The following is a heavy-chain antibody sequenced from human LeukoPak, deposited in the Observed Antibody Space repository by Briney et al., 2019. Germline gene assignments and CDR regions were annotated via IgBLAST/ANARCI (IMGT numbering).Heavy chain of an antibody. V-gene: IGHV4-59*12. CDR3: ARGRGSSWYSFDP. CDR2: IYYSGST. Sequence: SETLSLTCTVSGGSISSYYWSWIRQPPGKGLEWIGYIYYSGSTNYNPSLKSRVTISVDTSKNQFSLNLSSVTAADTAVYYCARGRGSSWYSFDPGAQEPLVPVPS. D-gene: IGHD6-13*01. CDR1: GGSISSYY. J-gene: IGHJ5*02.